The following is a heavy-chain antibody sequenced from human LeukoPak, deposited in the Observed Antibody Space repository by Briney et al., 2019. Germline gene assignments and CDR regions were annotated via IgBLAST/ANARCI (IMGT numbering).Heavy chain of an antibody. CDR3: ARDKAVVVVAATGGYFDY. V-gene: IGHV3-30*04. Sequence: PGGSLRLSCAASGFTFSSYAMHRVRQAPGKGLEWVAVISYDGSNKYYADSVKGRFTISRDNSKNTLYLQMNSLRAEDTAVYYCARDKAVVVVAATGGYFDYWGQGTLVTVSS. D-gene: IGHD2-15*01. CDR1: GFTFSSYA. CDR2: ISYDGSNK. J-gene: IGHJ4*02.